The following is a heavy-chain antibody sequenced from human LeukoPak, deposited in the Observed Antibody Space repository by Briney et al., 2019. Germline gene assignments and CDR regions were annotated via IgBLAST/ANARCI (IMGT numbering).Heavy chain of an antibody. CDR1: GYSISSASY. Sequence: LETLSLTCAVYGYSISSASYWGWIRQPPGKGLEWIGNIYHSGSPYYNPSLKSRVTISVDTSKNQFSLKLRSVTAADTAVYYCARPISSQGYFGVVIDWGQGTLVTVSS. D-gene: IGHD3-3*01. J-gene: IGHJ4*02. CDR2: IYHSGSP. V-gene: IGHV4-38-2*01. CDR3: ARPISSQGYFGVVID.